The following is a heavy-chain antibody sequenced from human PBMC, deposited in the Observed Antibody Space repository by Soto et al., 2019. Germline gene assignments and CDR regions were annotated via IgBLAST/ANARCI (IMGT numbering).Heavy chain of an antibody. CDR1: GFTFSSYA. V-gene: IGHV3-23*01. J-gene: IGHJ4*02. Sequence: GGSLRLSCAASGFTFSSYAMSWVRQAPGKGLEWVSAISGSGGSTYYADSVKGRFTISRDNSKNTLYLQMNSLRAEDTAVYYCAKDPNCSGGSCSLDYWGQGTLVTVSS. D-gene: IGHD2-15*01. CDR2: ISGSGGST. CDR3: AKDPNCSGGSCSLDY.